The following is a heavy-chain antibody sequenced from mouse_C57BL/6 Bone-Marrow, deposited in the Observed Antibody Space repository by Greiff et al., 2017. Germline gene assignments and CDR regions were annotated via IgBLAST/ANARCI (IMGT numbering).Heavy chain of an antibody. CDR2: ISDGGNYS. D-gene: IGHD2-4*01. V-gene: IGHV5-4*01. Sequence: EVKLVESGGGLVKPGGSLKLSCAASGFTFSSYAMSWVRQTPEKRLEWVATISDGGNYSYYPDNVKGRFTISRANAKYNLYLQMSHLKPEDTARYYGARDEPIDYDYFDYWGQGTTLTVSS. CDR1: GFTFSSYA. CDR3: ARDEPIDYDYFDY. J-gene: IGHJ2*01.